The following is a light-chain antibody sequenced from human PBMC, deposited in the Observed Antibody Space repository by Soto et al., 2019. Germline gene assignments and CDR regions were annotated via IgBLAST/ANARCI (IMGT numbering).Light chain of an antibody. V-gene: IGLV3-21*02. CDR1: NIGSKS. Sequence: SYELTQPPSVSVAPGQTAKITCGGNNIGSKSVHWYQQKPGQAPVLVVYDDRERPSGIPDRFYGSNSGNTATLTISGLQAEDEADYYCSSYTSSSTVFGGGTKLTVL. CDR2: DDR. J-gene: IGLJ2*01. CDR3: SSYTSSSTV.